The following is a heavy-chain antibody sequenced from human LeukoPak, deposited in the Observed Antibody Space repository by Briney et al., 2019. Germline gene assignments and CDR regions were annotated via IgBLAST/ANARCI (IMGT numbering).Heavy chain of an antibody. V-gene: IGHV4-34*01. CDR1: GGSFSGYY. J-gene: IGHJ4*02. Sequence: SETLSLTCAVYGGSFSGYYWNWIRQPPGKGLEWIGEINHSGSTNYKSSLTSRVTISVDTSKNQFSMKLYSVTAADTAVYFCARGSGRRYFDYWGQGTLLTVSS. CDR3: ARGSGRRYFDY. D-gene: IGHD2-8*02. CDR2: INHSGST.